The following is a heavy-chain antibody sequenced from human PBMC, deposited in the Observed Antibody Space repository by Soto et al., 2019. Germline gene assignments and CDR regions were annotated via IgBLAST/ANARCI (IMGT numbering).Heavy chain of an antibody. D-gene: IGHD5-12*01. J-gene: IGHJ3*02. CDR3: ARGGRDGYTEEAFDI. Sequence: SVKVSCKASGYTFTGYAISWVRQAPGQGLEWMGGIIPIFGTANYAQKFQGRVTITADESTSTAYMELSSLRSEDTAVYYCARGGRDGYTEEAFDIWGQGTMVTVSS. CDR1: GYTFTGYA. CDR2: IIPIFGTA. V-gene: IGHV1-69*13.